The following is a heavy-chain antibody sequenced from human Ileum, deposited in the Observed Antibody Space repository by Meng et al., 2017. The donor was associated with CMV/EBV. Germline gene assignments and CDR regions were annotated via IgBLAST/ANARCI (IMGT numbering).Heavy chain of an antibody. V-gene: IGHV3-74*01. CDR2: INSDGSST. CDR1: RLTFSNYW. J-gene: IGHJ5*01. D-gene: IGHD2-2*01. Sequence: GESLRLSCAASRLTFSNYWMHWVRHVPGKGLVWMSRINSDGSSTTYADSVTGRFTISRDNTKNTLYVQMSSLSDEDTADYYCVRSCSSSGCNGYFDSWGQGTMVTVSS. CDR3: VRSCSSSGCNGYFDS.